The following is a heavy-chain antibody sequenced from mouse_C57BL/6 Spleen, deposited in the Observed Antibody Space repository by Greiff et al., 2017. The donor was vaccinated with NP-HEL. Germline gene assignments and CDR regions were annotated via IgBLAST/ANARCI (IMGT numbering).Heavy chain of an antibody. D-gene: IGHD1-1*01. CDR2: INYDGSST. J-gene: IGHJ1*03. Sequence: EVMLVESEGGLVQPGSSMKLSCTASGFTFSDYYMAWVRQVPEKGLEWVANINYDGSSTYYLDSLKSRFIISRDNAKNILYLQMSSLKSEDTATYYCARGGYGSPWYFDVWGTGTTVTVSS. CDR1: GFTFSDYY. CDR3: ARGGYGSPWYFDV. V-gene: IGHV5-16*01.